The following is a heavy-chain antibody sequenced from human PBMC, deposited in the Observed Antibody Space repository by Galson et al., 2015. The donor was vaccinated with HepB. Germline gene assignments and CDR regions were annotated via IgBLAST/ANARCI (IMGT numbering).Heavy chain of an antibody. CDR3: ARDSASYYDFWSGYYGLDY. CDR1: GFTFSSYA. CDR2: ISYDGSNK. J-gene: IGHJ4*02. V-gene: IGHV3-30-3*01. D-gene: IGHD3-3*01. Sequence: SLRLSCAASGFTFSSYAMHWVRQAPGKGLEWVAVISYDGSNKYYADSVKGRFTISRDNSKNTLYLQMNSLRAEDTAVYYCARDSASYYDFWSGYYGLDYWGQGTLVTVSS.